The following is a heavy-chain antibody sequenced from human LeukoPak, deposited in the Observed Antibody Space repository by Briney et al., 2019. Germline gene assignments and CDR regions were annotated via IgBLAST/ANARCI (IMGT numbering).Heavy chain of an antibody. D-gene: IGHD6-13*01. CDR2: INSDGSST. CDR3: ARTPYSSSWTLGY. CDR1: GFAFSSYW. V-gene: IGHV3-74*01. J-gene: IGHJ4*02. Sequence: GGSLRLSCAASGFAFSSYWMHWVRQAPGKGLVWVSRINSDGSSTSYADSVKGRFTISRDNAKNTLYLQMNSLRAEDTAVYYCARTPYSSSWTLGYWGQGTLVIVSS.